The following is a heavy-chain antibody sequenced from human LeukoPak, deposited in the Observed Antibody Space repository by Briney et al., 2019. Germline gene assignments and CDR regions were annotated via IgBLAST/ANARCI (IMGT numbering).Heavy chain of an antibody. CDR3: ARINYYDSSGYLRDEYYFDY. V-gene: IGHV4-39*07. D-gene: IGHD3-22*01. CDR2: IYYSGST. J-gene: IGHJ4*02. Sequence: GSLRLSCAASGFTFSSYEMNWVRQAPGKGLEWSGSIYYSGSTYYSPSLKSRVTISVDTSKNQFSLKLRSVTAADTAVYYCARINYYDSSGYLRDEYYFDYWGQGTRVTVSS. CDR1: GFTFSSYE.